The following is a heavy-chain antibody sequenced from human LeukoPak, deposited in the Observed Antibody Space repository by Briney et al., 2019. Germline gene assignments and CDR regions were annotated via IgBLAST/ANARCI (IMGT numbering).Heavy chain of an antibody. D-gene: IGHD3-3*01. CDR1: GGSISSCY. CDR3: ARDRTYYDFWSGYKPWYFDL. J-gene: IGHJ2*01. Sequence: SETLSLTCTVSGGSISSCYWSWIRQPPGKGLEWIGYIYYSGSTNYNPSLKSRVTISVDTSKNQFSLKLSSVTAADTAVYYCARDRTYYDFWSGYKPWYFDLWGRGTLVTVSS. V-gene: IGHV4-59*01. CDR2: IYYSGST.